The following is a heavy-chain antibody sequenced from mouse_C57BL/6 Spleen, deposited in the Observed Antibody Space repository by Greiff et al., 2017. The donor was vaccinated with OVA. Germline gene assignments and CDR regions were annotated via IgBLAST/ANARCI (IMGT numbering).Heavy chain of an antibody. CDR3: ARGLLRRGAMDY. D-gene: IGHD1-1*01. V-gene: IGHV1-47*01. CDR2: FHPYNDDT. Sequence: QVQLKESGAELVKPGASVKMSCKASGYTFTTYPIEWMKQNPGKSLEWIGNFHPYNDDTKYNEQFKGKATLTVEKSSSTVYLELSRLTSDDSAVYYCARGLLRRGAMDYWGQGTSVTVSS. J-gene: IGHJ4*01. CDR1: GYTFTTYP.